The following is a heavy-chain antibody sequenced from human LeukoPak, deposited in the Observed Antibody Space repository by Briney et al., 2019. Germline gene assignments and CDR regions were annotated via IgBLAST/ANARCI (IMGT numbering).Heavy chain of an antibody. D-gene: IGHD6-13*01. V-gene: IGHV3-23*01. CDR2: ISGNGGYT. J-gene: IGHJ4*02. CDR3: AKAPYYSSSWYFFDY. Sequence: GGSLRLSCAASGFTFSSYAMSWVRQAPGKGLEWVSGISGNGGYTYYADSVKGRFTISRDNSKNTLYLQMNSLRAEDTAVYYCAKAPYYSSSWYFFDYWGQGTLVTVSS. CDR1: GFTFSSYA.